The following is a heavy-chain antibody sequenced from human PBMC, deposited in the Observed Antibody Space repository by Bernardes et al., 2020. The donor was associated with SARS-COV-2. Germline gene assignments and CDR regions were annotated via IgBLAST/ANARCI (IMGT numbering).Heavy chain of an antibody. Sequence: GGSLRLSRAASGFTFSSYGMHWVRQAPGKGLEWVAVISYDGSNKYYADSVKGRFTISRDNSKNTLYLQMNSLRAEDTAVYYCARDERVQLWFSYYYGMDVWGQGTTVTVSS. CDR1: GFTFSSYG. V-gene: IGHV3-30*03. J-gene: IGHJ6*02. CDR2: ISYDGSNK. D-gene: IGHD5-18*01. CDR3: ARDERVQLWFSYYYGMDV.